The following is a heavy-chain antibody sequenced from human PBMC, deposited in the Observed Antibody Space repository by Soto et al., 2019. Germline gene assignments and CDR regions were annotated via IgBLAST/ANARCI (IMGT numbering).Heavy chain of an antibody. D-gene: IGHD4-17*01. J-gene: IGHJ4*02. CDR1: GGSISNYY. V-gene: IGHV4-59*01. Sequence: ETLCRTGPVSGGSISNYYWSWIRQPPGKGLEWIGYIYYSGSTSYNPSLKSRVTISVDTSKNQFSLKLTSVTAADTAVYYCARELKGDYVTYWGQGTLVTVYS. CDR2: IYYSGST. CDR3: ARELKGDYVTY.